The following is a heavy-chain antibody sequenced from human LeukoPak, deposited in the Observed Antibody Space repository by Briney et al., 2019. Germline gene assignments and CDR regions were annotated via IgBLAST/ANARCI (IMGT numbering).Heavy chain of an antibody. J-gene: IGHJ4*02. V-gene: IGHV4-61*02. CDR1: GGSINSGSYY. CDR3: ARGAAVAFDN. Sequence: PSETLSLTCTVSGGSINSGSYYWTWTRQPAGKGLEWIGRISSSGSTNYNPSLKSRVTISVDTFKNQFSLKLSSVTAADTAVYYCARGAAVAFDNWGQGTLVTVSS. CDR2: ISSSGST. D-gene: IGHD6-19*01.